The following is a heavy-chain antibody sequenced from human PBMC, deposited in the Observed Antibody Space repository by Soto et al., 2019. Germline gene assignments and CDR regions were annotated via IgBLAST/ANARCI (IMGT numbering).Heavy chain of an antibody. CDR1: GFTFSSYG. CDR3: AKDLDYPYYFDY. D-gene: IGHD5-12*01. J-gene: IGHJ4*02. V-gene: IGHV3-30*18. Sequence: QVQLVESGGGVVQPGRSLRLSCAASGFTFSSYGMHWVRQAPGKGLEWVAVISYDGSNKYYADSVKGRFTISRDNSKNTLELQMNSLRAEDTAVYYCAKDLDYPYYFDYWGQGTLVTVSS. CDR2: ISYDGSNK.